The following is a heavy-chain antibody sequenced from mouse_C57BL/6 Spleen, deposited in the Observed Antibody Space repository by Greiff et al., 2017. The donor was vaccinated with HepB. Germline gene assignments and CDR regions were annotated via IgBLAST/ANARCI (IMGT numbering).Heavy chain of an antibody. CDR2: IDPSDSYT. CDR3: ARGALITTVVATDYDAMDY. Sequence: QVQLQQPGAELVMPGASVKLSCKASGYTFTSYWMHWVKQRPGQGLEWIGEIDPSDSYTNYNQKFKGKSTLTVDKASSTAYMQLSSLTSEDSAVYYWARGALITTVVATDYDAMDYWGQGTSVTVSS. D-gene: IGHD1-1*01. V-gene: IGHV1-69*01. J-gene: IGHJ4*01. CDR1: GYTFTSYW.